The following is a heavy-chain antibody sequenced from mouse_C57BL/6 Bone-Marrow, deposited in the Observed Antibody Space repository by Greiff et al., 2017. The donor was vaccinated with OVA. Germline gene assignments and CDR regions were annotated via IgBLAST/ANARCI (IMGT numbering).Heavy chain of an antibody. CDR1: GYTFTSYW. D-gene: IGHD1-1*01. V-gene: IGHV1-64*01. J-gene: IGHJ4*01. Sequence: QVQLQQSGAELVKPGASVKLSCKASGYTFTSYWMHWVKQRPGQGLEWIGMIHPNSGSTNYNEKFKSKATLTVDKSSSTAYMQLSSLTSEDSAVYYCARDYYGRSRNGAMDYWGQGTSVTVSS. CDR3: ARDYYGRSRNGAMDY. CDR2: IHPNSGST.